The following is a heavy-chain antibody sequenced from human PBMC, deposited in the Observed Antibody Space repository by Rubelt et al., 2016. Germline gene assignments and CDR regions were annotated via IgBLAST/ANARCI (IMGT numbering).Heavy chain of an antibody. V-gene: IGHV4-38-2*02. CDR3: ASADYDFWSGSDRNWFDP. J-gene: IGHJ5*02. CDR2: IYHSWST. D-gene: IGHD3-3*01. CDR1: GYSISSGYY. Sequence: QVQLQESGPGLVKPSETLSLTCTVSGYSISSGYYWGWIRQPPGKGLEWIGSIYHSWSTYYNPSLKSRVTRSVDTSKNQFSLKLGSVTAADTAVYYCASADYDFWSGSDRNWFDPWGQGTLVTVSS.